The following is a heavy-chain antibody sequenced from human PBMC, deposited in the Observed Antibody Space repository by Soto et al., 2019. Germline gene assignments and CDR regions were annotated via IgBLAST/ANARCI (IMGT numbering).Heavy chain of an antibody. V-gene: IGHV3-11*01. CDR2: ISSSGSTK. Sequence: GGSLRLSCAASGFTFSDYYMTWIRQAPGKGLEWVSYISSSGSTKYYADSVKGRFTISRDNAKNSLYLQMNSLRAEDTAVYYCARPPREWEVQPNFDYWGQGTLVTVSS. CDR1: GFTFSDYY. CDR3: ARPPREWEVQPNFDY. D-gene: IGHD1-26*01. J-gene: IGHJ4*02.